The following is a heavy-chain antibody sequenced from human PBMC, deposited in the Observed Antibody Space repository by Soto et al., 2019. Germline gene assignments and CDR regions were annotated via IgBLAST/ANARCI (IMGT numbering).Heavy chain of an antibody. Sequence: GGFLRLSCAASGVTFSSYSMNWVRQAPGKGLEWVSSISSSSSYIYYADSVKGRFTISRDNAKNSLYLQMNSLRAEDTAVYYCAREGFWSGYYQVRFFDPWGQGTLVTSPQ. CDR1: GVTFSSYS. CDR2: ISSSSSYI. CDR3: AREGFWSGYYQVRFFDP. J-gene: IGHJ5*02. D-gene: IGHD3-3*01. V-gene: IGHV3-21*01.